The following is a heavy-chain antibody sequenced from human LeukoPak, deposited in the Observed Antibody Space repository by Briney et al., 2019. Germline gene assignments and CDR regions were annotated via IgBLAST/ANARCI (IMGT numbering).Heavy chain of an antibody. J-gene: IGHJ3*02. D-gene: IGHD3/OR15-3a*01. CDR1: GYSFTTFH. CDR3: ARRARAAGIYDLVYGFDI. V-gene: IGHV1-8*03. CDR2: MNPDTGNT. Sequence: GASLKLSCKAAGYSFTTFHINWVRQAPGQGPEWMGWMNPDTGNTDFAQKFQGRVTITQNNSVMTVYMELSSLTSEDNAVYYCARRARAAGIYDLVYGFDICGQGTMVTVSS.